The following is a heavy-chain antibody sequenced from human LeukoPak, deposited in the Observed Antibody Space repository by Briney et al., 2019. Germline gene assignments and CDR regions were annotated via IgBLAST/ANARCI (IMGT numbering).Heavy chain of an antibody. CDR2: IKHSGST. Sequence: PSETLSLTCTVSGGSISSYYWSWIRQPPGKGLEWIGEIKHSGSTKYNPSLKSRVTISVDKSKNQFSLKLKSVTAADTAVYYCAGSRPSDAFDIWGQGTMVTVSS. J-gene: IGHJ3*02. CDR1: GGSISSYY. D-gene: IGHD6-6*01. V-gene: IGHV4-34*01. CDR3: AGSRPSDAFDI.